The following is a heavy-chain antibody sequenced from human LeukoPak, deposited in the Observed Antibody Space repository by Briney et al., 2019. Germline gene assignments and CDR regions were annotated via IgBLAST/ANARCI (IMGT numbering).Heavy chain of an antibody. V-gene: IGHV4-4*07. Sequence: SETLSLTCTVSGGAIRSHYWNWIRQPAGKGLEWIGRIYSSGYTNDNPSLKSRITMSVDMSKNRFSLRLNSVTAADTAVYYCARGEHSVDSWGQGMLVAVSS. J-gene: IGHJ4*02. D-gene: IGHD1/OR15-1a*01. CDR3: ARGEHSVDS. CDR1: GGAIRSHY. CDR2: IYSSGYT.